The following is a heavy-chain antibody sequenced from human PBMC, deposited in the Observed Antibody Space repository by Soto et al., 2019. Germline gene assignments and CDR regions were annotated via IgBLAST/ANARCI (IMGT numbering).Heavy chain of an antibody. V-gene: IGHV4-61*01. Sequence: SATLSITCAVYGGSFSSGSYYWSWIRQPPGKGLEWIGYIYYSGSTNYNPSLKSRVTISVDTSKNQFSLKLSSVTAADTAVYYCARDRVEQWLRNPFDYWGQGTLVTVSS. CDR1: GGSFSSGSYY. D-gene: IGHD6-19*01. CDR2: IYYSGST. J-gene: IGHJ4*02. CDR3: ARDRVEQWLRNPFDY.